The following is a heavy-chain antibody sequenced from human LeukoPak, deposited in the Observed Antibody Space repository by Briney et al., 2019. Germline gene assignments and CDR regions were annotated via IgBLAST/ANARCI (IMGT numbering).Heavy chain of an antibody. Sequence: YETLPLTCTVSHVSISTYYWSWIRQPPGKGLEWMGYIHYSGSTNYNPSLKSRVTISVDTSKKQLSLMLRSVTAADTAVYYCARDIYGSGHGWFDTWGQGRLVTVSS. CDR3: ARDIYGSGHGWFDT. CDR2: IHYSGST. CDR1: HVSISTYY. J-gene: IGHJ5*02. D-gene: IGHD3-10*01. V-gene: IGHV4-59*01.